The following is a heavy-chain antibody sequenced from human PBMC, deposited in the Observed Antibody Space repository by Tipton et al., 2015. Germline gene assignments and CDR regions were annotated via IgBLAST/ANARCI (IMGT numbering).Heavy chain of an antibody. J-gene: IGHJ4*02. CDR2: ISPYNGNT. CDR1: GYTFTSYG. Sequence: QSGAEVKKPGASVKVSCKASGYTFTSYGISWVRQAPGQGLEWMGWISPYNGNTKYAQKLLGRVTVTTDASTNTAYMELTTLRSDDTAMYYCARENSMWYPFFDYWGQGTLVTVSS. CDR3: ARENSMWYPFFDY. V-gene: IGHV1-18*01. D-gene: IGHD6-13*01.